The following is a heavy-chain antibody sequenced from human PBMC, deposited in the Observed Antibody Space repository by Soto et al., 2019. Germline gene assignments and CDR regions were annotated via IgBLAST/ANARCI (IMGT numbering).Heavy chain of an antibody. J-gene: IGHJ4*02. Sequence: SETLSLTCTVSGGSISSSSYYWGWIRQPPGKGLEWIGYIFYSGSSYYNPSLKSRVTISVDTSKNKFSLKLSSVTAADTAVYYCARLGGYYQAFDHWGQGTLVTVSS. D-gene: IGHD3-3*01. CDR1: GGSISSSSYY. CDR3: ARLGGYYQAFDH. CDR2: IFYSGSS. V-gene: IGHV4-39*01.